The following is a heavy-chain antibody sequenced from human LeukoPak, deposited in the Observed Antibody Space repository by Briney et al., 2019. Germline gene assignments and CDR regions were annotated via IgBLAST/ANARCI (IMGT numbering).Heavy chain of an antibody. V-gene: IGHV3-48*04. J-gene: IGHJ4*02. CDR2: ISSSSSTI. CDR3: ARDVSPIAAAFFDY. Sequence: GGSLRLSCAASGFTFSSYSMNWVRQAPGKGLEWVSCISSSSSTIYYADSVKGRFTISRDNAKNSLYLQMNSLRAEDTAVYYCARDVSPIAAAFFDYWGQGTLVTVSS. CDR1: GFTFSSYS. D-gene: IGHD6-13*01.